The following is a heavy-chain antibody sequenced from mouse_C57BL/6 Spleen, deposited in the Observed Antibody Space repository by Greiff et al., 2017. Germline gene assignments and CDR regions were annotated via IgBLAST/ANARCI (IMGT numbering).Heavy chain of an antibody. Sequence: QVQLQQPGAELVMPGASVKLSCKASGYTFTSYWMHWVKQRHGQGLEWIGEIDPSDSYTNYNQKFKGKSTLTVDKSSSTAYMQLSSLTSEDSAVYYCARHYSNYFYYFDYWGQGTTLTVSS. CDR3: ARHYSNYFYYFDY. J-gene: IGHJ2*01. V-gene: IGHV1-69*01. D-gene: IGHD2-5*01. CDR2: IDPSDSYT. CDR1: GYTFTSYW.